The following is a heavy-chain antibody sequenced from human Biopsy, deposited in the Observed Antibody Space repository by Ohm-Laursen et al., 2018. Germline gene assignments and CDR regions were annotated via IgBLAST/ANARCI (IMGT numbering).Heavy chain of an antibody. CDR3: ARDVKRYCSGTSCYSGYFGMDV. CDR2: VYYSGTT. J-gene: IGHJ6*02. D-gene: IGHD2-2*01. V-gene: IGHV4-59*02. Sequence: ETLSLTCTVSGDSVTKYFWSWIRQPPGKGLEWIGDVYYSGTTNYNPSLKSRLTISVDTSKNQFSLNLNSVTAADTAVYFCARDVKRYCSGTSCYSGYFGMDVWGQGTTVTVS. CDR1: GDSVTKYF.